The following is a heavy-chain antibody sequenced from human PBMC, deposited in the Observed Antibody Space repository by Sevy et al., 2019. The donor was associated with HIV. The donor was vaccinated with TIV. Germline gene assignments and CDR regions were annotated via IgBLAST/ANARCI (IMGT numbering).Heavy chain of an antibody. Sequence: GVSLRLSCVTSGFTFRTSGMHWVRQSPGKGLEWVAVISYDEAHKNYADSVKGRFSISKDNSKNTLYLQMSSLRTEETAVYYCAKDYSAGITMVRGAYRARGDYFDYWGQGTQVTVSS. CDR3: AKDYSAGITMVRGAYRARGDYFDY. CDR1: GFTFRTSG. J-gene: IGHJ4*02. V-gene: IGHV3-30*18. CDR2: ISYDEAHK. D-gene: IGHD3-10*01.